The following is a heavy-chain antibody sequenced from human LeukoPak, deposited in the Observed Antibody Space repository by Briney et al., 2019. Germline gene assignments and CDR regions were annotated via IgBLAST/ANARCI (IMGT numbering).Heavy chain of an antibody. J-gene: IGHJ3*02. Sequence: GGSLRLSCAASRFTVSSNYMSWVRQAPGKGLEWVSLIYSGGSTYYADSVKGRFTISRDNSKNTLYLQMNSLRAEDTAVYYCARSEKAADAFDIWGQGTMVTVSS. V-gene: IGHV3-53*01. CDR1: RFTVSSNY. CDR3: ARSEKAADAFDI. CDR2: IYSGGST. D-gene: IGHD1-14*01.